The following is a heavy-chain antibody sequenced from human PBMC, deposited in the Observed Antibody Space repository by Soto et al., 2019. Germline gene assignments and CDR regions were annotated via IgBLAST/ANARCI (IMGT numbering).Heavy chain of an antibody. V-gene: IGHV4-34*01. CDR3: ARVGGFWSVYPHYYYYYRMDV. J-gene: IGHJ6*02. Sequence: SGTLALTCAVYGGSFSGYYWSWIRQPPGKGLEWIGEINHSGSTNYNPSLKSRVTISVDTSKNQFSLKLSSVTAADTAVYYCARVGGFWSVYPHYYYYYRMDVWGQGNTVTVSS. CDR2: INHSGST. CDR1: GGSFSGYY. D-gene: IGHD3-3*01.